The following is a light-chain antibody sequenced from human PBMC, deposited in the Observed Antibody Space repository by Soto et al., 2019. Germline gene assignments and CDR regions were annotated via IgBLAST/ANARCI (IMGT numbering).Light chain of an antibody. Sequence: EIVMMQSPGTLSVSPGERATLSCRASQSVGTYLAWYQQKPGQAPRLLIFGASTRATGIPARFSGSGSGSEFTLTISSLQSEDFAIYSCQQYNDWPLVTFGGGTKVEIK. V-gene: IGKV3-15*01. CDR1: QSVGTY. J-gene: IGKJ4*01. CDR3: QQYNDWPLVT. CDR2: GAS.